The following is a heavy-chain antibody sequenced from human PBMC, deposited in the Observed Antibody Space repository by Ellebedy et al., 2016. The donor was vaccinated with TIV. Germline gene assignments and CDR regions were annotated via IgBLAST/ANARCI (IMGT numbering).Heavy chain of an antibody. Sequence: MPSETLSLTCAVYGGSFSDYNWSWIRQPPGKGLEWIAEINHSGRTNSNPSLKSRLSISVDTPRNQFSLNLTSVTAADTAVYYCARGTKGDYVWGSYRSFHYWGQGTLVTVSS. CDR1: GGSFSDYN. CDR2: INHSGRT. J-gene: IGHJ4*02. CDR3: ARGTKGDYVWGSYRSFHY. D-gene: IGHD3-16*02. V-gene: IGHV4-34*01.